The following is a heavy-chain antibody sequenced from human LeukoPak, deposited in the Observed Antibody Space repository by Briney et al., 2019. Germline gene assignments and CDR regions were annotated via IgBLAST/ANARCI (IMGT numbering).Heavy chain of an antibody. J-gene: IGHJ2*01. CDR1: GYTFTGYY. CDR2: INPNSGGT. D-gene: IGHD2-2*01. Sequence: GASVKVSCKASGYTFTGYYIHWVRQAPGQGLEWMGWINPNSGGTNYAQKFQGRVTMTRDTSISTAYMELSRLRSDDTAVYYCAAPTRYCSSSTCLAYFDFWGRGTLVTVSS. V-gene: IGHV1-2*02. CDR3: AAPTRYCSSSTCLAYFDF.